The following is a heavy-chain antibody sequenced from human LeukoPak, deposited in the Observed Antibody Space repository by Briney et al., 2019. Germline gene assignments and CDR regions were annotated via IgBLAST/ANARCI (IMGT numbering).Heavy chain of an antibody. J-gene: IGHJ4*02. D-gene: IGHD3-22*01. V-gene: IGHV3-23*01. CDR3: AREGADTMIVVVITPGYFDY. CDR2: ISGSGGST. Sequence: GGSLRLSCAASGFTFSSHGMSWVRQAPGKGLEWVSAISGSGGSTYYADSVKGRFTISRDNSKNTLYLQMNSLRAEDTAVYYCAREGADTMIVVVITPGYFDYWGQGTLVTVSS. CDR1: GFTFSSHG.